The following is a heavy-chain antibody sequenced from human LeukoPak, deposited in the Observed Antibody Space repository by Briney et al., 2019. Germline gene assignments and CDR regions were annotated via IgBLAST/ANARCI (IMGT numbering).Heavy chain of an antibody. CDR2: INHSGST. V-gene: IGHV4-34*01. CDR3: ARGAWIHMKYFDY. J-gene: IGHJ4*02. D-gene: IGHD5-18*01. CDR1: GGSFSGYY. Sequence: SETLSLTCAVYGGSFSGYYWSWIRQPPGKGLEWIGEINHSGSTNYNPSLKSRVTISVDTSKNQFSLKLSSVTAADTAVYYCARGAWIHMKYFDYWGQGTLVTVSS.